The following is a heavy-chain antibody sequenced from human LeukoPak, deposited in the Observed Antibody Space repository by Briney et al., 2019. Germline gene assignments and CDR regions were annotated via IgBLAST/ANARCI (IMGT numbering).Heavy chain of an antibody. D-gene: IGHD3-16*02. V-gene: IGHV1-18*01. Sequence: ASVKVSCKASGYTFTSYGISWVRQAPGQGLEWMGWISAYNGNTNYAQKLQGRVTMTTDTSTSTASMELRSLRSDDTAVYYCARDFPYRGWYDYVWGSYPKGFDYWGQGTLVTVSS. CDR3: ARDFPYRGWYDYVWGSYPKGFDY. J-gene: IGHJ4*02. CDR1: GYTFTSYG. CDR2: ISAYNGNT.